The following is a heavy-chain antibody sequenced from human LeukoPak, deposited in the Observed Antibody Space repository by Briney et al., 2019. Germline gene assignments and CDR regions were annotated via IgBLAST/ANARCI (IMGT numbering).Heavy chain of an antibody. CDR2: VYHSGST. D-gene: IGHD3-10*01. J-gene: IGHJ3*02. V-gene: IGHV4-38-2*02. CDR3: ATGRSGYDAFDI. CDR1: GYSISSGYY. Sequence: SETLSLTCTVSGYSISSGYYWGWIRQPPGKGLEWIGSVYHSGSTYYNPSLKSRVTISVDTSRNQFSLKLSSVTAADTAVYYCATGRSGYDAFDIWGQGTMVTVSS.